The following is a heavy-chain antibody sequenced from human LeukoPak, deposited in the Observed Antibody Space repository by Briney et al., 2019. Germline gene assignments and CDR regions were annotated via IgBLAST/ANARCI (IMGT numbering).Heavy chain of an antibody. V-gene: IGHV3-30*03. J-gene: IGHJ4*02. CDR3: ARDLSPVVRASPMGY. D-gene: IGHD3-10*01. CDR1: GFTFTSYG. Sequence: GTSLRLSCAASGFTFTSYGMHWVRQSPGKGLEWVALITYDGYYKYYSDSVKGRFTISSDTSKNTLYLQMNSLRAEDTAVYYCARDLSPVVRASPMGYWGQGTLVTVSS. CDR2: ITYDGYYK.